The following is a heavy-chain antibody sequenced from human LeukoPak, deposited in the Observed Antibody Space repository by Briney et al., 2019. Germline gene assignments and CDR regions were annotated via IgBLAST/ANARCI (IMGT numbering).Heavy chain of an antibody. CDR1: GFTFSSYA. J-gene: IGHJ4*02. V-gene: IGHV3-23*01. D-gene: IGHD3-16*01. CDR2: ISGSGGST. Sequence: PGGSLRLSCAASGFTFSSYAMSWVRQAPGKGLEWVSAISGSGGSTYYADSVKGRFTISRDNAKNSLYLQMNSLRAEDTAVYYCARVRGGGPHLYYFDYWGQGTLVTVSS. CDR3: ARVRGGGPHLYYFDY.